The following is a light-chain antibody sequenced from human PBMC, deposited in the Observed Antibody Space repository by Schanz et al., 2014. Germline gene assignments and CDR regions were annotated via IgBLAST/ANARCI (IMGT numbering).Light chain of an antibody. CDR1: SSDVGGYNF. V-gene: IGLV2-14*01. CDR3: SSNGGVNIYV. CDR2: DVS. Sequence: QSALTQPASVSGSPGQSITISCTGTSSDVGGYNFVSWFQQHPAKAPKLMIYDVSNRPSGVSNRFSGSKSGNTASLTVSGLQAEDEADYYCSSNGGVNIYVFGTGTKLTVL. J-gene: IGLJ1*01.